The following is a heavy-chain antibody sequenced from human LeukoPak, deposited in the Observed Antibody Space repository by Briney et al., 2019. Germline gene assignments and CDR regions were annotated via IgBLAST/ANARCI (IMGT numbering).Heavy chain of an antibody. CDR2: ISYDGSNK. J-gene: IGHJ4*02. V-gene: IGHV3-30*04. CDR1: GFTFSSYA. D-gene: IGHD3-22*01. Sequence: GRSLRLSCAASGFTFSSYAMHWVRQAPGKGLEWVAVISYDGSNKYYADSVKGRFTISRDNSKNTLYLQMNSLRAEDTAVYYCARDSSGYQWGQGTLVTVSS. CDR3: ARDSSGYQ.